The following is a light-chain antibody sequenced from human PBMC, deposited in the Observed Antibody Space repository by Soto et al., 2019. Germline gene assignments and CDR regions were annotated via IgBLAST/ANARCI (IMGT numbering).Light chain of an antibody. CDR2: EVS. J-gene: IGLJ1*01. CDR3: SSYTVSSRGV. Sequence: QSALTQPASVSGSPGQSITISCTGTSSDVGGYNYVSWYQQHPGKAPKLMIYEVSNRPSGVSNRFSGSKSGNMASLTISGLQADDEADYYCSSYTVSSRGVFGTGTKVTVL. CDR1: SSDVGGYNY. V-gene: IGLV2-14*01.